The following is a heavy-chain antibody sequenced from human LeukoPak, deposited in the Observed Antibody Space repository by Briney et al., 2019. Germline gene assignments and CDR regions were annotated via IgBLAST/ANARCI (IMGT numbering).Heavy chain of an antibody. V-gene: IGHV5-51*01. J-gene: IGHJ6*03. D-gene: IGHD6-6*01. CDR3: ARHVVRGSSSDPYYYYYMDV. Sequence: GESLKISCKGSGYSFTSYWIGWVRQMPGKGLEWMGIIYPGDSDTRYSPSFQGQVTISADKSISTAYLQWSSLKASDTAMYYCARHVVRGSSSDPYYYYYMDVWGKGTTVTVSS. CDR1: GYSFTSYW. CDR2: IYPGDSDT.